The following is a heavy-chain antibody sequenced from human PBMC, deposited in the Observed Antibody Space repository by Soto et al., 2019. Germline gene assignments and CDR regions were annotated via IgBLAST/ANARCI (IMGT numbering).Heavy chain of an antibody. Sequence: ASAKGGLRTFGYCLTSYYMHWGRQTPGQGLEWMGIINPSGGSTSYAQKCQGRVTMTRDTSTSTVYMGLSSLRAEDTAVYYCPRRSYCYGMDVSGQATTVTLSS. CDR1: GYCLTSYY. V-gene: IGHV1-46*01. J-gene: IGHJ6*02. CDR2: INPSGGST. CDR3: PRRSYCYGMDV.